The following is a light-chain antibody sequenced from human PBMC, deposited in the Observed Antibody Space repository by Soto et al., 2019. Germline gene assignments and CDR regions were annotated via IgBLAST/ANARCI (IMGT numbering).Light chain of an antibody. Sequence: DIVMTQSPATLSVSPGERATLSCRARQSVNNNLAWYQQKPGQAPRLLIYGASTRATGIPARFSGSASGTEFTLTISSLQAEDFAVYYCQQSNNWPLTFGGGTKVEIK. CDR3: QQSNNWPLT. J-gene: IGKJ4*01. CDR1: QSVNNN. CDR2: GAS. V-gene: IGKV3-15*01.